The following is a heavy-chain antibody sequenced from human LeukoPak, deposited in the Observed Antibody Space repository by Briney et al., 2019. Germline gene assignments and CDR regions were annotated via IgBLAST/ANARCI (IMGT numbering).Heavy chain of an antibody. CDR3: ARAGRRGSSWSAFDI. Sequence: GGSLRLSCAGSGFSFSSYDMHWVRQETRKGLEWVPVIDSAGDTHYPDSVRGRFIISRDNAKNSLFLQMNRLRAGDTAVYYCARAGRRGSSWSAFDIWGQGTLV. J-gene: IGHJ3*02. D-gene: IGHD6-13*01. CDR1: GFSFSSYD. V-gene: IGHV3-13*01. CDR2: IDSAGDT.